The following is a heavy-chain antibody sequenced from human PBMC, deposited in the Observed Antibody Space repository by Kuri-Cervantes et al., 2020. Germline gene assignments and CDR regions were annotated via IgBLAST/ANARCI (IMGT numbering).Heavy chain of an antibody. J-gene: IGHJ4*02. CDR3: ARAGKALDY. CDR2: IKHDGSGK. Sequence: GESLKISCTASGFTFGDYAMSWFRQAPGKGLEWVANIKHDGSGKNYVDSVKGRFSISRDNAKNSLYLQMNSLRAEDTAVYYCARAGKALDYWGQGTLVTVPS. V-gene: IGHV3-7*01. D-gene: IGHD1-26*01. CDR1: GFTFGDYA.